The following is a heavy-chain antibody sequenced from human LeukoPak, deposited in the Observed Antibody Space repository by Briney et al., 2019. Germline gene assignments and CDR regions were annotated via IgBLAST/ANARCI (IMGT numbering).Heavy chain of an antibody. CDR1: GFTVSSFY. V-gene: IGHV3-66*01. CDR3: VRDQGGSSSH. Sequence: PGGSLRLSCAASGFTVSSFYMSWVRQAPGKGLEWVSVHYSAGTTYYSDSVQGRFIISRDNSKNTLHLQMNDLRADDTAVYYCVRDQGGSSSHWGQGTLVTVSS. CDR2: HYSAGTT. D-gene: IGHD6-6*01. J-gene: IGHJ4*02.